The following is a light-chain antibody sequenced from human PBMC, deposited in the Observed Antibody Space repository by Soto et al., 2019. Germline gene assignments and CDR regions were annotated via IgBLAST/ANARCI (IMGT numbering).Light chain of an antibody. V-gene: IGLV2-14*01. Sequence: QSVLTRPASVSGSPGQSITISFTGTSRDVGAYNLVSWYKQHPGKAPKLLIYEVRNRPSGISFRYSGSRSGNTASLTICGLLAEDEADYYCCAYTNRSTLDFGGGTKVTVL. J-gene: IGLJ2*01. CDR1: SRDVGAYNL. CDR2: EVR. CDR3: CAYTNRSTLD.